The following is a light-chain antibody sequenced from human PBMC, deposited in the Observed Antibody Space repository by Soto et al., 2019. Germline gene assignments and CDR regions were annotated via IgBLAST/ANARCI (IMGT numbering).Light chain of an antibody. CDR3: QQYRETPRT. CDR1: QAFSTNY. J-gene: IGKJ1*01. V-gene: IGKV3-20*01. CDR2: GAS. Sequence: EILLMQSPGTLSLSPGGRATLSCRASQAFSTNYLAWYQQKPGQAPRLLIYGASNRATGIPDRFSGSGSGTDFTLTITRLEPEDFAVYFCQQYRETPRTFGQGTKVDI.